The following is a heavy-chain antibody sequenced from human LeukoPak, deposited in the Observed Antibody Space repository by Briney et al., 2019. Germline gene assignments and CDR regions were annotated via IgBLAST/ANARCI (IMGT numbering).Heavy chain of an antibody. CDR2: INHSGNT. CDR1: GGSFSGYY. J-gene: IGHJ4*02. CDR3: ARPVSGFSGWCYNY. V-gene: IGHV4-34*01. D-gene: IGHD6-19*01. Sequence: SETLSLTCAVYGGSFSGYYWSWIRLPPGKGLEWIGEINHSGNTNYNPSLKSRVTISVDTSKNQFSLKLSSVTAADTAVYYCARPVSGFSGWCYNYWGQGTLVTVSS.